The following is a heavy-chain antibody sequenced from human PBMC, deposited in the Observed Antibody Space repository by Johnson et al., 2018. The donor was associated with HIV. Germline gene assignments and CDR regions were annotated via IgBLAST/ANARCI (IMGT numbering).Heavy chain of an antibody. CDR2: ISWNSGSI. Sequence: VQVVESGGGLVQPGRSLRLSCAASGFTFEDYAMHWVRQAPGKGPEWVSGISWNSGSIDYADSVKGRFTISRDNAKNSLYLQMNSLRVEDTALYYCARGFSSGYNDAFDIWGQATMVTVSS. J-gene: IGHJ3*02. CDR1: GFTFEDYA. CDR3: ARGFSSGYNDAFDI. V-gene: IGHV3-9*01. D-gene: IGHD3-22*01.